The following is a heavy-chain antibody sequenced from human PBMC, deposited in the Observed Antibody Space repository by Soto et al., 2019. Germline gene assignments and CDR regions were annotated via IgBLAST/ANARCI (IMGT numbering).Heavy chain of an antibody. CDR2: SHQSGYT. V-gene: IGHV4-4*02. Sequence: QVQLQESGPGLVKPSGTLSLTCAVSGVSIGSHDWWTWVRQPPGKGLEWIGESHQSGYTHYNSSPXSRATVSLDKSKNHFSLQLNSVTVADTAVYYCATRDTGRVYWGQGTLVTVSS. CDR3: ATRDTGRVY. CDR1: GVSIGSHDW. J-gene: IGHJ4*02. D-gene: IGHD2-2*02.